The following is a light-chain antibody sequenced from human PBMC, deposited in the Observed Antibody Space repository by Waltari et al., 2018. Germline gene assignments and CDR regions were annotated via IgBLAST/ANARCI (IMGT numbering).Light chain of an antibody. CDR3: SSYAGTSTFYV. CDR1: SSHVGGYNY. V-gene: IGLV2-8*01. Sequence: QSALTQPPSASGSPGQSVTISCTGTSSHVGGYNYVSWYQQHPGKAPKLLLYEVTKRPSGVPDRFSGSKSGNTASLTVSGLQADDEADYYCSSYAGTSTFYVFGTGTEVTVL. J-gene: IGLJ1*01. CDR2: EVT.